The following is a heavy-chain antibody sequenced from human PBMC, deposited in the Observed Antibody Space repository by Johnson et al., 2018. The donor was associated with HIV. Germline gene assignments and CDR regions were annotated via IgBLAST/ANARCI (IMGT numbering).Heavy chain of an antibody. CDR3: AGGITMKPPTAFDI. V-gene: IGHV3-66*01. D-gene: IGHD3-22*01. Sequence: VQLVESGGGLVQPGGSLRLSCAASGFTVSSNYMSWVRQAPGKGLEWVSVIYSGGSTYYADSVKGRFTISRDNSKNTLYLQMNSLRAEDTAVYYCAGGITMKPPTAFDIWGQGTVVTVS. CDR1: GFTVSSNY. CDR2: IYSGGST. J-gene: IGHJ3*02.